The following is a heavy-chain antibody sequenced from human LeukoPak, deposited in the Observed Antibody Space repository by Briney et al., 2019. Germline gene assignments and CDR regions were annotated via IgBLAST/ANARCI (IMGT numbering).Heavy chain of an antibody. CDR2: IASDGST. V-gene: IGHV3-74*01. Sequence: GGSLRLSCAASGFSFSSFAMTWVRQAPGKGLVWVSRIASDGSTVYADSVKGRFTISRDNAKDTVYLQMNSLRVEDTAVYYCIGSGGWPGYWGQGTLVTVSS. D-gene: IGHD1-26*01. J-gene: IGHJ4*02. CDR3: IGSGGWPGY. CDR1: GFSFSSFA.